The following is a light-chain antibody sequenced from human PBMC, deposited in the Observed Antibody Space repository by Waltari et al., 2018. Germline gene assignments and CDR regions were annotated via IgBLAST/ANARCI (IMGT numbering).Light chain of an antibody. CDR1: SNDVGSYNL. CDR3: CSYASGSTII. Sequence: QSALTQPASVSVSPGQSITISCTGTSNDVGSYNLVSWYQRHPGKAPELLIYEGSKRPSGVSNRFSGSKSGNTASLTISGLQAEDEADYFCCSYASGSTIIFGGGTKLTVL. J-gene: IGLJ2*01. V-gene: IGLV2-23*01. CDR2: EGS.